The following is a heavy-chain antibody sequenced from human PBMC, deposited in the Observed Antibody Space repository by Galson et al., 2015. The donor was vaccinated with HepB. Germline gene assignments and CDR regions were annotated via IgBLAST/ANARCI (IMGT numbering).Heavy chain of an antibody. V-gene: IGHV3-23*01. D-gene: IGHD6-19*01. CDR1: GFTFSTYT. CDR2: ITGSGGAT. Sequence: SLRLSCASSGFTFSTYTMSWVRQAPGKGLEWVSAITGSGGATYYAESVKGRFTISRDNSGNTLYLQMNSLRVEDTAVYYCAKDRGADSAWPFDYWGQGTLVTVSS. J-gene: IGHJ4*02. CDR3: AKDRGADSAWPFDY.